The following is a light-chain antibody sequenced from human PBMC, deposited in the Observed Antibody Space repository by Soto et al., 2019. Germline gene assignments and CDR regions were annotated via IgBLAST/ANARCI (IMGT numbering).Light chain of an antibody. J-gene: IGLJ2*01. CDR1: SSDIGGYNS. CDR3: NSYTSSNTLV. V-gene: IGLV2-14*01. Sequence: QSALTQPASVSGSPGQSIAISCTGTSSDIGGYNSVSWYQQHSGKAPKLMIYEVNNRPSGVSNRFSAPKSGNTAFLTISGLQAEDEADYYCNSYTSSNTLVFGGGTKLTVL. CDR2: EVN.